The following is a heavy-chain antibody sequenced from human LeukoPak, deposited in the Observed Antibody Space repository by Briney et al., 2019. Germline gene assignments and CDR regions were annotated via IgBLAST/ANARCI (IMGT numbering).Heavy chain of an antibody. CDR1: GGTFSSYA. D-gene: IGHD4-23*01. V-gene: IGHV1-69*01. Sequence: SVTVSCTASGGTFSSYAISWVRQAPGQGLEWMGGIIPIFGTANYAQKFQGRVTITADESTSTAYMELSSLRSEDTAVYYCARTYGGNTLGADDDAFDIWGQGTMVTVSS. J-gene: IGHJ3*02. CDR2: IIPIFGTA. CDR3: ARTYGGNTLGADDDAFDI.